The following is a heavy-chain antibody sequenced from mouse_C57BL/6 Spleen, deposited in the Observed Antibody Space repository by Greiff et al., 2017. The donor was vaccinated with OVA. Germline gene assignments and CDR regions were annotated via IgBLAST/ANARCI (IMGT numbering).Heavy chain of an antibody. V-gene: IGHV5-17*01. CDR1: GFTFSDYG. Sequence: EVKVVESGGGLVKPGGSLKLSCAASGFTFSDYGMHWVRQAPEKGLEWVAYISSGSSTIYYADTVKGRFTISRDNAKNTLFLQMTSLRSEDTAMYYCARRVLYYAMDYWGQGTSVTVSS. CDR3: ARRVLYYAMDY. D-gene: IGHD1-1*01. CDR2: ISSGSSTI. J-gene: IGHJ4*01.